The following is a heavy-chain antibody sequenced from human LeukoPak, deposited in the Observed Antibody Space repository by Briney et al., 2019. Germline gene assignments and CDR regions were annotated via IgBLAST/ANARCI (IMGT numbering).Heavy chain of an antibody. V-gene: IGHV3-48*01. D-gene: IGHD2-21*01. Sequence: GGTLRLSCAASGFSISNYSINWVRKAPAPGQELVSYISSSSSNIYYADSVKGRFTISRDNAKNSLYLQMNSLRAEDTAVYYCARPFHDYGDYWGQGTLVTVSS. J-gene: IGHJ4*02. CDR2: ISSSSSNI. CDR3: ARPFHDYGDY. CDR1: GFSISNYS.